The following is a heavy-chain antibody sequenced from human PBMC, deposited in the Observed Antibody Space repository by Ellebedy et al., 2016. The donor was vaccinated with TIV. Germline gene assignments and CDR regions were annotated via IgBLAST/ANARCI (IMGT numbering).Heavy chain of an antibody. Sequence: AASVKVSCKTSDYIFNTYAFTWVRQAPGHGLEWRGWNSPYTGDTYYAEKFQGRVSLTKDSSTSTVYMELRRLRSEDTAFYYCARLFIGADGAGTDHWGQGTLVTVSS. J-gene: IGHJ1*01. D-gene: IGHD3-10*01. CDR2: NSPYTGDT. V-gene: IGHV1-18*01. CDR1: DYIFNTYA. CDR3: ARLFIGADGAGTDH.